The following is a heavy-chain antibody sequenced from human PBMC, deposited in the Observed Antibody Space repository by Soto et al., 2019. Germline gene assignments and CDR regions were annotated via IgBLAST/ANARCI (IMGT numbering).Heavy chain of an antibody. V-gene: IGHV4-30-4*01. CDR2: IYYSGST. Sequence: SETLSLTCTVSGGSISSGDYSWSWIRQPPGKGLEWIGYIYYSGSTYYNPSLKSRVTISVDTSKNQFSLKLSSVTAADTAVYYWAREEGVVRGVLDYWGQGTLVTVSS. CDR3: AREEGVVRGVLDY. D-gene: IGHD3-10*01. CDR1: GGSISSGDYS. J-gene: IGHJ4*02.